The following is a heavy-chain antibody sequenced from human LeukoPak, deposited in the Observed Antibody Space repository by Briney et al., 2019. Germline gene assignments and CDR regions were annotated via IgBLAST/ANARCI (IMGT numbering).Heavy chain of an antibody. Sequence: PGGSLRLSCAASGFTFSSYWMSWVRQAPGKGLEWVANIKQDGSEKYYVDSVKGRFTISRDNAKNSLYLQMNSLRAEDTAVYHCAREGLGYSYGLFDYWGQGTLVTVSS. CDR2: IKQDGSEK. V-gene: IGHV3-7*01. CDR3: AREGLGYSYGLFDY. D-gene: IGHD5-18*01. CDR1: GFTFSSYW. J-gene: IGHJ4*02.